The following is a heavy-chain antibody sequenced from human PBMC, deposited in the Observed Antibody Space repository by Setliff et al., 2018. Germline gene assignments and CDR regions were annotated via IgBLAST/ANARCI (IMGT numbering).Heavy chain of an antibody. J-gene: IGHJ6*03. D-gene: IGHD3-22*01. CDR1: GESFSGYF. CDR2: VNYSAST. Sequence: SETLSLTCAVCGESFSGYFWSWVRQPPGKGLDWIGEVNYSASTSHNPSLKSRVTISVDTSKNQFSLKLSSVTAADTAVYYCARGALSGYMYYMDVWGKGTTVTVSS. CDR3: ARGALSGYMYYMDV. V-gene: IGHV4-34*01.